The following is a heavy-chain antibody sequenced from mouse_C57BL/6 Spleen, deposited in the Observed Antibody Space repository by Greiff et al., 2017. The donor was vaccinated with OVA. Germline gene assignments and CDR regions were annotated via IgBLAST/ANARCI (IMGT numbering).Heavy chain of an antibody. J-gene: IGHJ2*01. V-gene: IGHV1-55*01. CDR1: GYTFTSYW. CDR2: IYPGSGST. D-gene: IGHD1-1*01. CDR3: ARTGFDYYGSSYPY. Sequence: VQLQQPGAELVKPGASVKMSCKASGYTFTSYWITWVKQRPGQGLEWIGDIYPGSGSTNYNEKFKSKATLTVDTSSSTAYMQLSSLTSEDSAVYYCARTGFDYYGSSYPYWGQGTTLTVSS.